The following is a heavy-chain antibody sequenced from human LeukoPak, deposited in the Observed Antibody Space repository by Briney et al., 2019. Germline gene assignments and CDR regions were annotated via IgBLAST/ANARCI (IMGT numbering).Heavy chain of an antibody. D-gene: IGHD3-22*01. CDR3: ARDQHYDSSGYPRLNYYYYYMDV. J-gene: IGHJ6*03. Sequence: KTSETLSLTCTVSGGSISSSSYYWGWIRQPPGKGLEWIGSIYYSGSTYYNPSLKSRVTISVDTSKNQFSLKLSSVTAADTAVYYCARDQHYDSSGYPRLNYYYYYMDVWGKGTTVTVSS. CDR2: IYYSGST. V-gene: IGHV4-39*07. CDR1: GGSISSSSYY.